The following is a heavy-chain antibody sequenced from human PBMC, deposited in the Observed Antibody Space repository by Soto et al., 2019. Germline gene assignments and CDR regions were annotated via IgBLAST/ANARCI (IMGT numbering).Heavy chain of an antibody. CDR1: GFIFSNYI. J-gene: IGHJ4*02. D-gene: IGHD1-26*01. Sequence: GGSLILSCAASGFIFSNYIMSWVRQAPGKGLEWASSISDSGGTPYYADSVKGRFTISRDNSKNTLYLQMNSLRAEDTAIYYCAKSPRALLTFDYWGQGTLVTVSS. CDR3: AKSPRALLTFDY. V-gene: IGHV3-23*01. CDR2: ISDSGGTP.